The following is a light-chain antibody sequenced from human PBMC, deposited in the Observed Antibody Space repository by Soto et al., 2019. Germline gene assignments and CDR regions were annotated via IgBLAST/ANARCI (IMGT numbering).Light chain of an antibody. J-gene: IGLJ1*01. CDR3: SAWDASLNGYV. CDR1: SSNIGSKT. CDR2: SNY. V-gene: IGLV1-44*01. Sequence: PPSASGTPGQRVTISCSGSSSNIGSKTVNWYQQLPGTAPKLLIYSNYQRPSGVPDRFSGSKSGTSASLAISGLQSEDEADYYCSAWDASLNGYVFGTGTKVTVL.